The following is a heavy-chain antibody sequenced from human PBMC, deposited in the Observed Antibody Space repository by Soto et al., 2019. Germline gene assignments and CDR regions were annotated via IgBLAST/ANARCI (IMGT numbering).Heavy chain of an antibody. V-gene: IGHV3-74*01. J-gene: IGHJ4*02. Sequence: EVQLVESGGGLVQPGGSLRLSCAASGFTFRDYWMHWVRQAPGKGLVWVSRINTDGSSTSYADSVKGRFTISRDNAKNTLYRQLNSLRAEDTAVYYCARRGANERSGYYYWGQGTLVTVSS. CDR1: GFTFRDYW. CDR2: INTDGSST. CDR3: ARRGANERSGYYY. D-gene: IGHD3-22*01.